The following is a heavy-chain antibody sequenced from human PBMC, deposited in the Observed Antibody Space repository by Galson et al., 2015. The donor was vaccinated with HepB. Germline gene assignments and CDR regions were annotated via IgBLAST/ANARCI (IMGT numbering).Heavy chain of an antibody. CDR1: GFTFSSYW. D-gene: IGHD3-10*01. CDR3: ARDVSYYASGSYQTY. CDR2: IKQDGSEK. Sequence: SLRLSCAASGFTFSSYWMSWVRQAPGKGLEWVANIKQDGSEKYYVDSVKGRFTISRDNAKNSLYLQMNSLRAEDTAVYYCARDVSYYASGSYQTYWGQGTLVTVSS. J-gene: IGHJ4*02. V-gene: IGHV3-7*03.